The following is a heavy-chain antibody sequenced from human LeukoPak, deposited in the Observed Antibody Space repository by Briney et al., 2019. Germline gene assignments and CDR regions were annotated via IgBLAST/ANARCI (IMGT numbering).Heavy chain of an antibody. CDR2: IYSGGST. D-gene: IGHD4-17*01. V-gene: IGHV3-53*01. CDR1: GFTFSSSG. J-gene: IGHJ4*02. Sequence: GGSLRLSCAASGFTFSSSGMHWVRQAPGKGLEWVSVIYSGGSTYYADSVKGRFTISRDNSKNTLYLQMNSLRAEDTAVYYRAREDYGDYVFRYWGQGTLVTVSS. CDR3: AREDYGDYVFRY.